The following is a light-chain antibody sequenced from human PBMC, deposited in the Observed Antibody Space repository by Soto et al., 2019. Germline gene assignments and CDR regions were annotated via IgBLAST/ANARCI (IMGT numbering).Light chain of an antibody. CDR1: QGISSY. V-gene: IGKV1-8*01. Sequence: AIRMTQSPSSFSASTGDRVTITCRASQGISSYLAWYQQKPGKAPKLLIYAASTLQSGVPSRFSGSGSGTDFTLTISCLQSEDFATYYCQQYYSYPLSFGQGTKLVIK. CDR2: AAS. J-gene: IGKJ2*01. CDR3: QQYYSYPLS.